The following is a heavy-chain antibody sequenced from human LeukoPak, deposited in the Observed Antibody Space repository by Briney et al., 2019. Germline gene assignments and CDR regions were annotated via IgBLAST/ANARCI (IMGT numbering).Heavy chain of an antibody. V-gene: IGHV3-7*01. D-gene: IGHD3-3*01. CDR3: ASYYDFWSGYPY. CDR1: GFTFSSYW. CDR2: INHNGNVN. Sequence: GGSLRLSCAASGFTFSSYWMNWARQAPGKGLEWVASINHNGNVNYYVDSVKGRFTISRDNAKNSLYLQMSSLRAEDTAVYYCASYYDFWSGYPYWGQGTLVTVSS. J-gene: IGHJ4*02.